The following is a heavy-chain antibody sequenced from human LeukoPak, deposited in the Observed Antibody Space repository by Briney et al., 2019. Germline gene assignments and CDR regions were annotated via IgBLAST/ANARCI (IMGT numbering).Heavy chain of an antibody. Sequence: PGGSLTHSCAASGFSFSDYAVHWVRQAPGKGLEWVSIISYDGSNKEYADSVKGRFTISRDNSKNTLYLQINSLRGEDTAVYYCARDPRWLQCFDYWGQGTLVTVSS. D-gene: IGHD5-24*01. V-gene: IGHV3-30-3*01. CDR3: ARDPRWLQCFDY. CDR2: ISYDGSNK. CDR1: GFSFSDYA. J-gene: IGHJ4*02.